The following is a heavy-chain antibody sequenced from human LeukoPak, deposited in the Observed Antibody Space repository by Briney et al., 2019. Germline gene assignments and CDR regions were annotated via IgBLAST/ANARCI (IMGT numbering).Heavy chain of an antibody. CDR1: GGSISSYH. Sequence: PSETLSLTCTVSGGSISSYHWSWFRQPPGKGLEWIGYIYYSGSTNYNPSLKSRVTISVDTSKNQCSLKLSSVTAADTAVYYCARDRGILDVWGKGTTVTVSS. CDR3: ARDRGILDV. CDR2: IYYSGST. V-gene: IGHV4-59*01. J-gene: IGHJ6*04. D-gene: IGHD3-10*01.